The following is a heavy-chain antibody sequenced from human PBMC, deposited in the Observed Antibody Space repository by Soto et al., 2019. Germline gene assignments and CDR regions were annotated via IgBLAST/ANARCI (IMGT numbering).Heavy chain of an antibody. CDR3: ATDPAG. J-gene: IGHJ4*02. CDR2: INQDGSEK. Sequence: EVHLEESGGGLVQPGGSLRLSCEASGFIFSTHWMGWVRQAPGKGLEWVANINQDGSEKFYVDSVKGRFTISRDNAKNSLYLQMSSLRAEDTAVYYCATDPAGWGQGTLVTVSS. V-gene: IGHV3-7*01. CDR1: GFIFSTHW.